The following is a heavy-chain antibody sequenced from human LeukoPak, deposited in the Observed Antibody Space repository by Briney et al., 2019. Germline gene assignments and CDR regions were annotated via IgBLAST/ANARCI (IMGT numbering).Heavy chain of an antibody. CDR2: IIPIFGTA. V-gene: IGHV1-69*01. D-gene: IGHD1-26*01. Sequence: GASVQVSYKASGGTFSSYAISWVRQAPGQGLAWMGGIIPIFGTANYAQKFQGRVTNTADESTSTAYIELSSLRSEDTAVYYCARFSGWDYYYYYMDVWGKGTTVTVSS. CDR3: ARFSGWDYYYYYMDV. J-gene: IGHJ6*03. CDR1: GGTFSSYA.